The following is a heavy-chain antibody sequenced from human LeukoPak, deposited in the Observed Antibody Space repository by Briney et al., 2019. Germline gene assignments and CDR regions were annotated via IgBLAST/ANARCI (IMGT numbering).Heavy chain of an antibody. D-gene: IGHD2-15*01. Sequence: PSETLSLTCSVSGASISSYYWSWIRQSPGKGLEWIGYISYSGSTNSNPSLKSRVTISVDTSKNQFSLILTSVTAADTAVYYCARASTVVVAAYFGGYYMDVWGKGTTVIVSS. J-gene: IGHJ6*03. V-gene: IGHV4-59*01. CDR3: ARASTVVVAAYFGGYYMDV. CDR2: ISYSGST. CDR1: GASISSYY.